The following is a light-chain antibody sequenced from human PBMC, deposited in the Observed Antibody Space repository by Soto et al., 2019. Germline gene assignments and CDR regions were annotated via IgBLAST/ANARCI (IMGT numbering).Light chain of an antibody. Sequence: DVQMTQSPSSLSASVGDRVTITCQASQDTSNYLNWYQQKPGKAPKLLIYDAANLETGVPSRFSGRGSGTEFTFTISSLQPADIATYYCQQYDNLPITFGGGTKVEIK. J-gene: IGKJ4*01. V-gene: IGKV1-33*01. CDR3: QQYDNLPIT. CDR1: QDTSNY. CDR2: DAA.